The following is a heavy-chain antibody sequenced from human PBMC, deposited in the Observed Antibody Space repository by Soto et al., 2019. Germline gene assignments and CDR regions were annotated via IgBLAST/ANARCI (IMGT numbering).Heavy chain of an antibody. J-gene: IGHJ4*01. V-gene: IGHV3-23*01. CDR2: ISGNGDTT. Sequence: PWGSLRLSCAASGFTFSSYAISWVRQAPGKGLEWVSSISGNGDTTYYADSVKGRFTISRDNSKNTLYLQMNSLRADDTAVYFCVRGMNPLFGGQGTLVTVS. CDR3: VRGMNPLF. CDR1: GFTFSSYA.